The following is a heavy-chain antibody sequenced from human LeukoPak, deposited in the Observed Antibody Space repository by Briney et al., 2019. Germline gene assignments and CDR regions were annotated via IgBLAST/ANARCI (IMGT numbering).Heavy chain of an antibody. J-gene: IGHJ3*02. V-gene: IGHV4-4*07. Sequence: SETLSLTCTVSGGSISSSYWSWIRQPAGKGLDWIGRIHSSGITNYNPSLNSRVTMSADTSKNQFSVRLTSVTAADTAVYYCARDRRGGRATDSFDIWGQGTMVTVSS. CDR3: ARDRRGGRATDSFDI. CDR1: GGSISSSY. CDR2: IHSSGIT.